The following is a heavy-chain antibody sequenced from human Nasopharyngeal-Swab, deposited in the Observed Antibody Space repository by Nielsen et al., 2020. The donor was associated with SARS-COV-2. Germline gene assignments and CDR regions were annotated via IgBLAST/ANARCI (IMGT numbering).Heavy chain of an antibody. J-gene: IGHJ6*02. CDR3: ARGKQSGSYYYGMDV. Sequence: LKISCAASGFTFSRYSMNWVRQAPGKGLEWVSSISSSSSYIYYADSVKGRFTISRDNATTSLYLQMNSLRAEDTAVYDCARGKQSGSYYYGMDVWGQGTTVTVSS. CDR2: ISSSSSYI. V-gene: IGHV3-21*01. D-gene: IGHD1-26*01. CDR1: GFTFSRYS.